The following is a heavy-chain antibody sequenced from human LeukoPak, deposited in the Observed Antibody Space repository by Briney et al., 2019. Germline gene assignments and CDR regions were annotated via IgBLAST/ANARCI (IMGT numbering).Heavy chain of an antibody. J-gene: IGHJ4*02. Sequence: PGGSLRLSCAASGFTFSSYNMNWVRQAPGKGLEWVSSISSSSRYIYYADSVKGRFTISRDNAKNSLFLQMNSLRAEDTAVYYCAREGDYDRGFDYWGQGTLVTVSS. V-gene: IGHV3-21*01. CDR1: GFTFSSYN. CDR2: ISSSSRYI. CDR3: AREGDYDRGFDY. D-gene: IGHD3-22*01.